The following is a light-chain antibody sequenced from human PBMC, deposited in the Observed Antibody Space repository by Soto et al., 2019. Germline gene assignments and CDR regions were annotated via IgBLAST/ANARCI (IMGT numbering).Light chain of an antibody. CDR3: QQYNSYSRT. Sequence: DIHMTESRSTLSASVGDRAAITCGASQSISSWLAWYQQKKGKAPKVLIYDASSLESGVPSRFSGSGYGTEFNLTISSPQTDDFATYYCQQYNSYSRTFGQGTKVDIK. CDR2: DAS. J-gene: IGKJ1*01. CDR1: QSISSW. V-gene: IGKV1-5*01.